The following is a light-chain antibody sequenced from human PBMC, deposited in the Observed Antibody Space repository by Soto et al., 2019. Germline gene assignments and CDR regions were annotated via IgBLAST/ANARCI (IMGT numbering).Light chain of an antibody. CDR1: QSVSSY. V-gene: IGKV3-11*01. CDR3: QQRSNWPPT. J-gene: IGKJ1*01. CDR2: DAS. Sequence: EIVLTQSPATLSLSPGERATLSCRASQSVSSYLAWYQQKPGQAPRLLIYDASTRATGIPARFSGSGSGTDFTLTITNLEPEDFAVYYCQQRSNWPPTFGQGTKVDIK.